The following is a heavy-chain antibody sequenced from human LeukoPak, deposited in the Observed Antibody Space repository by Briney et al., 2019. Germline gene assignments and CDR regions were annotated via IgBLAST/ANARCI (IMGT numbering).Heavy chain of an antibody. Sequence: PSETLSLTCTVSGGSISSSSYYWGWIRQPPGKGLEWIGSIYYSGSTYYNPSLKSRATISVDTSKNQFSLKLSSVTAADTAVYYCASLYYYDSSGYYPPDYWGQGTLVTVSS. J-gene: IGHJ4*02. V-gene: IGHV4-39*01. CDR3: ASLYYYDSSGYYPPDY. D-gene: IGHD3-22*01. CDR2: IYYSGST. CDR1: GGSISSSSYY.